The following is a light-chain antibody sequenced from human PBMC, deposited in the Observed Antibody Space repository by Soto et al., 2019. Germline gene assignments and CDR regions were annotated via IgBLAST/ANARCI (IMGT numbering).Light chain of an antibody. CDR3: QSFDSSRGDYV. J-gene: IGLJ1*01. CDR2: RND. Sequence: QSVLTPPPSVSGAPGQRVTISCTGSSSNIGAGYDVHWYQQLPGTAPKLLIYRNDNRPSGVPDRFSGSKSGTSASLAITGLQAEDEADYYCQSFDSSRGDYVFGTGTKLTVL. CDR1: SSNIGAGYD. V-gene: IGLV1-40*01.